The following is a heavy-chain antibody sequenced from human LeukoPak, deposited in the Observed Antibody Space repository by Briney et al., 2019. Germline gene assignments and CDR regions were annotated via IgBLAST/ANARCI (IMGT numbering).Heavy chain of an antibody. D-gene: IGHD6-19*01. J-gene: IGHJ4*02. CDR2: IYYSGST. CDR1: GGSISSSSYY. CDR3: ARQDSSGWYVDY. V-gene: IGHV4-39*01. Sequence: SETLSLTCTVSGGSISSSSYYWGWIRQPPGKGLEGIGSIYYSGSTYYNPSLKSRVTISVDTSKNQFSLKLSSVTAADTAVYYCARQDSSGWYVDYWGQGTLVTVSS.